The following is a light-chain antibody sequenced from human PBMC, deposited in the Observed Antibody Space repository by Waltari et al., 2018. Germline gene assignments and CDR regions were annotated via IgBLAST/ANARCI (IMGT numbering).Light chain of an antibody. CDR1: SSDVGGYNY. CDR3: SSYTSSTTLLLI. CDR2: DVS. J-gene: IGLJ2*01. V-gene: IGLV2-14*03. Sequence: QSALTQPASVSGSPGQSITISCTGTSSDVGGYNYVSWYQKHPGKAPKLLIYDVSNRPSGVSNRFPAAKSCNTASLIISGLQAEDEADYYCSSYTSSTTLLLIFGGGTKLTVL.